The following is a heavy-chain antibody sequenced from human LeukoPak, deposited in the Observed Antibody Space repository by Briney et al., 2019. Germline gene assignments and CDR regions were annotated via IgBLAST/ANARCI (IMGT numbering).Heavy chain of an antibody. Sequence: GGSLRLSCAASGFTFGRFWMSWVRQAPGKGLEWVSAISGSGGSTYYADSVKGRFTISRDNSKNTLYLQMNSLRAEDTAVYYCAKSDSLSRLLYYFDYWGQGTLVTVSS. J-gene: IGHJ4*02. V-gene: IGHV3-23*01. CDR3: AKSDSLSRLLYYFDY. CDR1: GFTFGRFW. CDR2: ISGSGGST. D-gene: IGHD2-15*01.